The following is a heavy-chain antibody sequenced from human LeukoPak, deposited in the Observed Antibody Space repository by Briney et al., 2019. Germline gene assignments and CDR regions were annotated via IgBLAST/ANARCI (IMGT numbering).Heavy chain of an antibody. CDR3: AKDRMGATYVLDS. V-gene: IGHV3-33*06. J-gene: IGHJ4*02. Sequence: GGSLRLSCAASGFAFGTYGMHWVRQTPGKGPEWVAVIWYDGTYKYYADSVKGRFTISRDNSKKTLYLQMNRLRAEDTAVFYCAKDRMGATYVLDSWGQGTLVTVSS. CDR1: GFAFGTYG. CDR2: IWYDGTYK. D-gene: IGHD1-26*01.